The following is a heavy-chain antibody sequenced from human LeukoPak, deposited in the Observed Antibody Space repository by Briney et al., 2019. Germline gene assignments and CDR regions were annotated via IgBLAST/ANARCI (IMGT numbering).Heavy chain of an antibody. CDR3: ARAGFYCTNGVCYGYFDY. CDR1: GFTFSSYE. V-gene: IGHV3-48*03. Sequence: GGFLRLSCAASGFTFSSYEMNWVRQAPGKGLEWVSYISSSGSTIYYADSVKGRFTISRDNAKNSLYLQMNSLRAEDTAVYYCARAGFYCTNGVCYGYFDYWGQGTLVTVSS. J-gene: IGHJ4*02. CDR2: ISSSGSTI. D-gene: IGHD2-8*01.